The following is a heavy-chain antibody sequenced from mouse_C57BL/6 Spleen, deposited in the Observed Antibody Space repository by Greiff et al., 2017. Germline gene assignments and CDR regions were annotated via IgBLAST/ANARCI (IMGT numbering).Heavy chain of an antibody. CDR3: ARPVTTKDPAMDY. Sequence: VQLQQSGAELVKPGASVKLSCKASGYTFTSYWMHWVKQRPGQGLEWIGMIHPNSGSTNYNEKFKSKATLTVDKSSSTAYMQLSSLTSEDSAVYYCARPVTTKDPAMDYWGQGTSVTVSS. CDR2: IHPNSGST. CDR1: GYTFTSYW. D-gene: IGHD2-2*01. J-gene: IGHJ4*01. V-gene: IGHV1-64*01.